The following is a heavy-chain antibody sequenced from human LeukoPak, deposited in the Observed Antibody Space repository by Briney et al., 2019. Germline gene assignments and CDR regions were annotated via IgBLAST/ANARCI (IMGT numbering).Heavy chain of an antibody. D-gene: IGHD2-2*02. CDR2: IFYSGST. CDR1: GGSISSSSYY. J-gene: IGHJ6*02. V-gene: IGHV4-61*05. CDR3: ARTSCSSISRYRQGGLYNYGMDV. Sequence: SETLSLTCTVSGGSISSSSYYWGWIRQPPGKGLEWIGYIFYSGSTNYNPSLKSRVTISVDTSKNQVSLKLRSVTAADTAVYYCARTSCSSISRYRQGGLYNYGMDVWGQGTTVTVSS.